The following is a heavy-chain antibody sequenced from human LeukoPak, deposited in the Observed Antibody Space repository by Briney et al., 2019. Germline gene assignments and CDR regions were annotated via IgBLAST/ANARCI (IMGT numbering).Heavy chain of an antibody. J-gene: IGHJ6*02. V-gene: IGHV4-59*01. CDR1: GGSISSYY. CDR2: IYYSGST. Sequence: SETLSLTCTVSGGSISSYYWSWIRQPPGKGLEWIGYIYYSGSTNHNPSLKSRVTISVDTSKNQFPQKLSSVTAADTDVYYCARVNWNDARYYYGMDAWGQGTTVTDSS. CDR3: ARVNWNDARYYYGMDA. D-gene: IGHD1-1*01.